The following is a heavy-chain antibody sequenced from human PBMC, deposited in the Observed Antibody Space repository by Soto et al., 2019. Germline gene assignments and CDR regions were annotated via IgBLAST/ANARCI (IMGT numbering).Heavy chain of an antibody. D-gene: IGHD6-19*01. V-gene: IGHV3-23*01. CDR1: GVTFSSYA. J-gene: IGHJ6*02. Sequence: SGSVGLSCAASGVTFSSYAMSWVRQGSGKRIEWVSPIIGSGGSTYYADSVKGRFTISRDNSNNTLYLQMNSLRAEDTAVYYCAKDISCWNYYYSYGMDVWGQGTLVTLSS. CDR2: IIGSGGST. CDR3: AKDISCWNYYYSYGMDV.